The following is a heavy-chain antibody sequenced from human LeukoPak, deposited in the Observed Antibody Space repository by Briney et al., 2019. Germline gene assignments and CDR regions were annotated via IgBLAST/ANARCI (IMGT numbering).Heavy chain of an antibody. V-gene: IGHV3-23*01. D-gene: IGHD2-2*01. Sequence: PGGSLRLSCAASGFTFSSYAMSWVRQAPGKGLEWVSAISGSGGSTYYADSVKGRFTISRDNSKNTLYLQMNSLRAEDTAVYYCAKLHIGYQNYYYYYYMDVWGKGTTVTVSS. CDR2: ISGSGGST. J-gene: IGHJ6*03. CDR3: AKLHIGYQNYYYYYYMDV. CDR1: GFTFSSYA.